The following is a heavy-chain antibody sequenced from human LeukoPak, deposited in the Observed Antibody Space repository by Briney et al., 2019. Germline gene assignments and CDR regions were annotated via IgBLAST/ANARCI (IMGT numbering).Heavy chain of an antibody. V-gene: IGHV3-23*01. J-gene: IGHJ5*02. CDR2: IRANGRDT. D-gene: IGHD2-15*01. CDR1: GFTFSEYS. Sequence: GGSLRLSCAASGFTFSEYSLSWVRQAPGKGLEWVSNIRANGRDTYYTDSVKGRSTISRDNSKNTLYLEMNSLRAEDTAVYYCAKGGYTTSFDPWGQGTLVTVSS. CDR3: AKGGYTTSFDP.